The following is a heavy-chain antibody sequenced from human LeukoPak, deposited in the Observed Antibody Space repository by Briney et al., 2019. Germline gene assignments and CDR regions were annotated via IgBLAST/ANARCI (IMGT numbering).Heavy chain of an antibody. CDR2: INHSENT. V-gene: IGHV4-34*01. Sequence: PSETLSLICAVYGGSFSGYYWSWIRQPPGKGLEWIGEINHSENTNYNPSLKSRVAISVDTSKNQFSLKLSSVTAADTSVYYCARGFAYCGGDCYSPWGLDVWGKGTTVTVSS. CDR3: ARGFAYCGGDCYSPWGLDV. D-gene: IGHD2-21*02. J-gene: IGHJ6*04. CDR1: GGSFSGYY.